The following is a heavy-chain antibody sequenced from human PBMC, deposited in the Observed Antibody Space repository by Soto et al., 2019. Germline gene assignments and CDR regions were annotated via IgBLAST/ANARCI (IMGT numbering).Heavy chain of an antibody. J-gene: IGHJ1*01. CDR1: GGSISGSSYY. D-gene: IGHD3-22*01. CDR2: IHSSGST. CDR3: ASQYYYGNSGHVIFQQ. Sequence: SETLSLNCTVSGGSISGSSYYWGWIRQPPGKGLEWIGSIHSSGSTYYNPSLKSRVTISVDTSKNQFSLKLSSVTAADTAVYYCASQYYYGNSGHVIFQQWGQGPLVTVSS. V-gene: IGHV4-39*01.